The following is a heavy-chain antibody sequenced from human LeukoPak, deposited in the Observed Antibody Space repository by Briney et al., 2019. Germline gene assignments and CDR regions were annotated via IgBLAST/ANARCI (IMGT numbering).Heavy chain of an antibody. CDR3: ARGERDGYNC. D-gene: IGHD5-24*01. CDR1: GGSISGYY. V-gene: IGHV4-59*12. Sequence: PSETLSLTCTVSGGSISGYYWSWIRQPPGKGLEWIGYIYYSGSPNYNPSLKSRVTISVDTSKNQFSLKLSSVTAADTAVYYCARGERDGYNCWGQGTLVTVSS. CDR2: IYYSGSP. J-gene: IGHJ4*02.